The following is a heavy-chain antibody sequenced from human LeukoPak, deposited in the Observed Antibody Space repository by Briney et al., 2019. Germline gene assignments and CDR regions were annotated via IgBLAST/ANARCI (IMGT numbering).Heavy chain of an antibody. CDR1: GYTFTSYG. J-gene: IGHJ4*02. CDR3: ATGHITGGTGFDY. V-gene: IGHV1-69-2*01. Sequence: ASVKVSCKASGYTFTSYGISWVRQAPGQGLEWMGLIDPEDGETIYAEEFQGRVSITADTSTDTAYMELSSLRFDDTAVYYCATGHITGGTGFDYWGQGTLVTVSS. D-gene: IGHD1-20*01. CDR2: IDPEDGET.